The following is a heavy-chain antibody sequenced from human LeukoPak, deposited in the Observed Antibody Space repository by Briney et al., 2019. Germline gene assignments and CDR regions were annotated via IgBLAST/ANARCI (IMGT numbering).Heavy chain of an antibody. CDR3: ARAGGVGHVDY. V-gene: IGHV1-18*04. CDR2: ISAYNGNT. Sequence: GASVRVSCMPSGYTFTRYGMSWVRQAPGSELAGIGWISAYNGNTDYAQKLQARVTMTTDTSTSTANVEVRSLRSDDTAVYYCARAGGVGHVDYWGQGTLVTVSS. CDR1: GYTFTRYG. J-gene: IGHJ4*02. D-gene: IGHD3-16*01.